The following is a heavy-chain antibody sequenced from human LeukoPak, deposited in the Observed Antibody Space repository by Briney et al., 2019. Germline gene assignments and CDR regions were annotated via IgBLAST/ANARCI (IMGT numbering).Heavy chain of an antibody. D-gene: IGHD6-13*01. V-gene: IGHV4-39*01. CDR3: ARSSGYSSSGGLNWFDT. CDR2: IYYSGST. Sequence: SETLSLTCTVSGGSISSSSYYWGWIRQPPGKGLEWIGSIYYSGSTYYNPSLKSRVTISVDTSKNQFSLKLSSVTAADTALYYCARSSGYSSSGGLNWFDTWGQGTLVTVSS. J-gene: IGHJ5*02. CDR1: GGSISSSSYY.